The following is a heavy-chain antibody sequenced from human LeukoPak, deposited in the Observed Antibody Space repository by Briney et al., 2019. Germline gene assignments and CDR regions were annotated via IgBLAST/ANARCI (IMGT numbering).Heavy chain of an antibody. CDR1: GFTFSSYS. J-gene: IGHJ4*02. Sequence: SGGSLRLSCAASGFTFSSYSMNWVRQAPGKGLEWVSYISSSSSTRFYADSVKGRFTISRDNAKNSLYLQMNSLRDEDTAVYYCARGTRELDRYWGQGTLVTVSS. CDR2: ISSSSSTR. V-gene: IGHV3-48*02. CDR3: ARGTRELDRY. D-gene: IGHD1-26*01.